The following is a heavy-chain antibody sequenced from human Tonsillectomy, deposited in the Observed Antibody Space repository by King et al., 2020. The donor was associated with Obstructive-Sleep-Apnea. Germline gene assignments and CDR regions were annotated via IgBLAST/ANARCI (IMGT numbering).Heavy chain of an antibody. Sequence: VQLVESGGGLVQPGGSLRLSCAASGFTFSSYSMNWVRQAPGKGREGVSYISSSSRTIYYADSGKGRFTISRDNAKNSLYLQMNSLRAEDTAVYYCARDRWFDPWGQGTLVTVSS. V-gene: IGHV3-48*04. CDR1: GFTFSSYS. CDR3: ARDRWFDP. J-gene: IGHJ5*02. CDR2: ISSSSRTI.